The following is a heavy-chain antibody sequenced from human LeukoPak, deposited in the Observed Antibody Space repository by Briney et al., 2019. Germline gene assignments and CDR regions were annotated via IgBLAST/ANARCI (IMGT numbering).Heavy chain of an antibody. CDR3: AKVTIAAARAYY. CDR2: ISGSGGST. J-gene: IGHJ4*02. CDR1: GFTFSSYA. Sequence: GGSLRLSCAASGFTFSSYAMSWVRQAPGKGLEWVSGISGSGGSTYYADSVKGRFSISRDNSKNTLYLQMSSLRAEDTAVYYCAKVTIAAARAYYWGQGTLVTFSS. V-gene: IGHV3-23*01. D-gene: IGHD6-13*01.